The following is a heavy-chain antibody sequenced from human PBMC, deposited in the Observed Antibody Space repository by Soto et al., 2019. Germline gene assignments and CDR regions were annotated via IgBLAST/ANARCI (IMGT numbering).Heavy chain of an antibody. Sequence: PSETLSLTCTVSGGSISSYYWSWIRQPPGKGLEWIGYIYYSGSTNHNPSLKSRVTISVDTSKNQFSLKLSSVTAADTAVYYCARGRRDILTGLYYYYGMDVWGQGTTVTVSS. CDR3: ARGRRDILTGLYYYYGMDV. J-gene: IGHJ6*02. CDR1: GGSISSYY. CDR2: IYYSGST. V-gene: IGHV4-59*01. D-gene: IGHD3-9*01.